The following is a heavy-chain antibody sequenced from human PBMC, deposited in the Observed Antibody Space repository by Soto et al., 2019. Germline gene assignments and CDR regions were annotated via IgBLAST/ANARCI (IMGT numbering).Heavy chain of an antibody. CDR3: ARVTKQWLDYYYYYMDV. Sequence: EVQLVESGGGLVQPGGSLRLSCAASGFTFSSYWMSWVRQVPGKGLEWVANIKQDGSEKYYVDSVKGRFTISRDNAKNSLYLQMNSLRAEDTAVYYCARVTKQWLDYYYYYMDVWGKGTTVTVSS. D-gene: IGHD6-19*01. CDR1: GFTFSSYW. V-gene: IGHV3-7*01. CDR2: IKQDGSEK. J-gene: IGHJ6*03.